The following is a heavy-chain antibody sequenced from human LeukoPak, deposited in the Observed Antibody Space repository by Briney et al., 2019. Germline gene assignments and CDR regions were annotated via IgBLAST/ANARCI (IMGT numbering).Heavy chain of an antibody. CDR1: GYTFTSYG. D-gene: IGHD2-2*01. V-gene: IGHV1-18*01. CDR2: ISAYNGNT. Sequence: ASVKVSCKASGYTFTSYGISWVRQAPGQGLEWMGWISAYNGNTNYAQKLQGRVTMTTDTSTSTAYMELRSLRSDDTAVYYCARDEGYCSSTSCRGGFDPWGQGTLVTVSS. J-gene: IGHJ5*02. CDR3: ARDEGYCSSTSCRGGFDP.